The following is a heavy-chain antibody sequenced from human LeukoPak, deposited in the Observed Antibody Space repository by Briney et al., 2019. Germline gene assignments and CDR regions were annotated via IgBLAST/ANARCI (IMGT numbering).Heavy chain of an antibody. D-gene: IGHD5-12*01. Sequence: ASVKVSCKASGYTFTSYAMHWVRQAPGQRLEWMGWINAGSGNTKYSQKFQGRVTITRDTSASTAYMELSSLRSEDTAVYYCARGRGGSRGYSGYGYWGQGTLVTVSS. V-gene: IGHV1-3*01. J-gene: IGHJ4*02. CDR2: INAGSGNT. CDR1: GYTFTSYA. CDR3: ARGRGGSRGYSGYGY.